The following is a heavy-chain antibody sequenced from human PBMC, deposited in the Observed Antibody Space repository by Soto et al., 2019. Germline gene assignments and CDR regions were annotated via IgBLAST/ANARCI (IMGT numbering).Heavy chain of an antibody. D-gene: IGHD3-10*01. Sequence: QVQLQESGPGLVKPSETLSLTCTVSGGSISSYYWSWIRQPPGRGLEWIGYIYYSGSTKYNPSLKSRVTIAVDTSKSQFSLELSSVTAADTAVYYCARGTGFTEPPPGWGRGTMVTVSS. V-gene: IGHV4-59*01. CDR1: GGSISSYY. CDR3: ARGTGFTEPPPG. CDR2: IYYSGST. J-gene: IGHJ3*01.